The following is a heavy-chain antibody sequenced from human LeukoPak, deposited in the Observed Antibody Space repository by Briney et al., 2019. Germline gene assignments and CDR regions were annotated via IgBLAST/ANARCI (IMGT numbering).Heavy chain of an antibody. J-gene: IGHJ6*03. V-gene: IGHV3-23*01. CDR3: AKGLRTGVGPYMGYHYYMDV. Sequence: PGGSLRLSCAASGFTFSSYAMSWVRQAPGKGLKWVSTINDNGAGTHYADSVKGRFTISRDNSYNTVSLQMNSLRDEDTGVYYCAKGLRTGVGPYMGYHYYMDVWGKGATVTVSS. D-gene: IGHD3-16*01. CDR2: INDNGAGT. CDR1: GFTFSSYA.